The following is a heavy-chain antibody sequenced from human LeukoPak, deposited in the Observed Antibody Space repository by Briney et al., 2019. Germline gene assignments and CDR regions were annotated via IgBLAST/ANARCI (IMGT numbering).Heavy chain of an antibody. V-gene: IGHV4-30-2*01. CDR3: ARDNRGRGAAAGTLWY. CDR1: GGSISSGGYY. D-gene: IGHD6-13*01. CDR2: IYHSGST. J-gene: IGHJ4*02. Sequence: SETLSLTCTVSGGSISSGGYYWSWIRQPPGKGLEWIGYIYHSGSTYYNPSLKSRVTISVDRSKNQFSLKLSSVTAADTAVYYCARDNRGRGAAAGTLWYWGQGTLVTVSS.